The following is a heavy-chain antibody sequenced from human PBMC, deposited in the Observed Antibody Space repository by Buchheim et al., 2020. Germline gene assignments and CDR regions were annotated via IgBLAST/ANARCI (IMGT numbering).Heavy chain of an antibody. CDR3: ARDGAAAGTSGDYYYYYGMDV. V-gene: IGHV1-2*02. J-gene: IGHJ6*02. D-gene: IGHD6-13*01. Sequence: QVQLVQSGAEVKKPGASVKVSCKASGYTFTGYYMHWVRQAPGQGLEWMGWINPNSGGTNYAQKFQGRVTMTRDTSIRTAYMELSRLRSDDTAVYYCARDGAAAGTSGDYYYYYGMDVWGQGTT. CDR2: INPNSGGT. CDR1: GYTFTGYY.